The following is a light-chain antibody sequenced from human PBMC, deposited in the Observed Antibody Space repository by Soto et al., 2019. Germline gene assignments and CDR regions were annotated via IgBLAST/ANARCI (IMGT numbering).Light chain of an antibody. CDR3: HERSNWQYT. Sequence: EIVLTQSPATLSLSPGERATLSCRASQSVSSYLAWYQQKPGQAPRLLIYDASNRATGIRARFSASGSGTDFSLNTGSLEPEEFAVDYWHERSNWQYTFGRGTKLEIK. J-gene: IGKJ2*01. V-gene: IGKV3-11*01. CDR1: QSVSSY. CDR2: DAS.